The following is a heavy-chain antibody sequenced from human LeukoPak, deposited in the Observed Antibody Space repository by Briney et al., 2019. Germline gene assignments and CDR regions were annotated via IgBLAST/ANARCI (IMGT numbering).Heavy chain of an antibody. CDR3: AREWRGYSYVGPSNDAFDI. CDR2: IIPIFGTA. J-gene: IGHJ3*02. CDR1: GGTFSSYA. V-gene: IGHV1-69*05. D-gene: IGHD5-18*01. Sequence: SVKVSCKASGGTFSSYAISWVRQAPGQGLEWMGGIIPIFGTANYAQEFQGRVTITTDGSTSTAYMELSSLRSEDTAVYYCAREWRGYSYVGPSNDAFDIWGQGTMVTVSS.